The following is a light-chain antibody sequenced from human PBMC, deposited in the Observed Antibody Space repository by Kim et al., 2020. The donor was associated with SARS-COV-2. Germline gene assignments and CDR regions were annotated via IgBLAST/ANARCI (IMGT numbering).Light chain of an antibody. CDR3: AAWDDNLNGWV. Sequence: QSVLTQPPSASGTPGQRVTISCSGGSSNIETNSVNWYQQLPGTAPKLVIYSSNQRPSGVPDRFSGSKSGSSASLAISGVHSEDESDYFCAAWDDNLNGWVFGGGTKLTVL. CDR1: SSNIETNS. V-gene: IGLV1-44*01. J-gene: IGLJ3*02. CDR2: SSN.